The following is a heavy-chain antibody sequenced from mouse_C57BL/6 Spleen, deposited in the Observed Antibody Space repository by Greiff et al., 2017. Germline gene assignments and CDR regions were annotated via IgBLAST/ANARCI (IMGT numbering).Heavy chain of an antibody. V-gene: IGHV5-16*01. CDR2: INYDGSST. CDR3: AREGDYLDY. J-gene: IGHJ2*01. Sequence: EVQLVESEGGLVQPGSSMKLSCTASGFTFSDYYMAWVRQVPEKGLEWVANINYDGSSTYYLDSLKSRFIISRDNEKNILYLQMSSLKSEDTATYYCAREGDYLDYWGQGTTLTVSS. CDR1: GFTFSDYY.